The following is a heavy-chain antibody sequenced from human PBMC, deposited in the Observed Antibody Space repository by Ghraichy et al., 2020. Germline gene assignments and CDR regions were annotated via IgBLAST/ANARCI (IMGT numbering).Heavy chain of an antibody. CDR1: GGSFSGYY. CDR2: INHSGST. D-gene: IGHD3-10*01. V-gene: IGHV4-34*01. Sequence: SQTLSLTCAVYGGSFSGYYWSWIRQPPGKGLEWIGEINHSGSTNYNPSLKSRVTISVDTSKNQFSLKLSSVTAADTAVYYCARGATMVRGVDIWGQGTMVTVSS. J-gene: IGHJ3*02. CDR3: ARGATMVRGVDI.